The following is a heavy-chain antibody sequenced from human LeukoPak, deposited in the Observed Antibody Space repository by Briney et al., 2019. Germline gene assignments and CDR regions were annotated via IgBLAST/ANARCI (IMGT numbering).Heavy chain of an antibody. D-gene: IGHD3-10*01. CDR1: GYTFTSYG. CDR2: ISAYNGNT. J-gene: IGHJ4*02. Sequence: ASVKVSCKASGYTFTSYGISWVRQAPGQGLEWMGWISAYNGNTNYAQKLQGRVTMTTDTSTSTAYMELRSLRSDDTAVYYCARHRYRGSGSYYNSFDFDYWGQGTLVTVSS. V-gene: IGHV1-18*01. CDR3: ARHRYRGSGSYYNSFDFDY.